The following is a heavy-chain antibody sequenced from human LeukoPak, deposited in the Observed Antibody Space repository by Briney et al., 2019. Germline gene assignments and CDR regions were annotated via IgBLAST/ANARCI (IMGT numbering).Heavy chain of an antibody. CDR1: GGSISSYY. D-gene: IGHD5-18*01. CDR2: IYYSGST. Sequence: SETLSLTCTVSGGSISSYYWSWIRQPPGKGLEWIGYIYYSGSTNYNPSLKSRVTISVDTSKNQFSLKLSSVTAADTAVYYCARTDATMVTYYYYYMDVWGKGTTVTVSS. CDR3: ARTDATMVTYYYYYMDV. V-gene: IGHV4-59*08. J-gene: IGHJ6*03.